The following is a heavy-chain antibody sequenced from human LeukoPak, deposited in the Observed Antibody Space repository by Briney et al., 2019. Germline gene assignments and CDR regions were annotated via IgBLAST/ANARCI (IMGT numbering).Heavy chain of an antibody. CDR3: AVIYGSGSYFLDY. Sequence: GGSLRLSCAASRLTFSSYNMNWVRQAPGKGLEWVSYISSSSSIIYYADSVRGRFTISRDNAKNSLYLQLNSLRDEDTAVYYCAVIYGSGSYFLDYWGQGTLVTISS. CDR2: ISSSSSII. D-gene: IGHD3-10*01. CDR1: RLTFSSYN. V-gene: IGHV3-48*02. J-gene: IGHJ4*02.